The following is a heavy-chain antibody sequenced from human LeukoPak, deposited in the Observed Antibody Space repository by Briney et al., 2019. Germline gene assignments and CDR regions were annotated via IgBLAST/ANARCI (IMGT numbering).Heavy chain of an antibody. CDR2: IIPIFGTA. CDR3: ARDSGYCSSTSCYDFGNWFDP. D-gene: IGHD2-2*01. J-gene: IGHJ5*02. V-gene: IGHV1-69*13. CDR1: GGTLSSYA. Sequence: SVKVSCKASGGTLSSYAISWVRQAPGQGLEWMGGIIPIFGTANYAQKFQGRVTITADESTSTAYMELSSLRSEDTAVYYCARDSGYCSSTSCYDFGNWFDPWGQGTLVTVSS.